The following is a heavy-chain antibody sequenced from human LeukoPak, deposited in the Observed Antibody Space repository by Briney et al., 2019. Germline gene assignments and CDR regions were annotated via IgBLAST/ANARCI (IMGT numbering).Heavy chain of an antibody. CDR3: ARGGVGPFGY. CDR2: INHSGST. Sequence: KPSETLSLTCAVYGGSFSGYYWSWIRQPPGKGLEWIGEINHSGSTNYNPSLKSRVTISVDTSKNQFSLKLSSVTAADTAVYYCARGGVGPFGYWGQGTLVTVSS. D-gene: IGHD1-26*01. CDR1: GGSFSGYY. V-gene: IGHV4-34*01. J-gene: IGHJ4*02.